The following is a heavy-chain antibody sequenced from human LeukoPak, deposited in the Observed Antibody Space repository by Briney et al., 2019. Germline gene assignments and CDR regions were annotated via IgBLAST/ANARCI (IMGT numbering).Heavy chain of an antibody. CDR3: ARAGFWGGYLYWFDP. Sequence: ASVKVSCKASGYTFTGYYMHWVRQAPGQGLEWMGWINPNSGGTNYAQKFQGRVTMTRDTSISTAYMELSRLRSDDTAVYYCARAGFWGGYLYWFDPWGQGTLVTVSS. CDR1: GYTFTGYY. V-gene: IGHV1-2*02. D-gene: IGHD3-3*01. CDR2: INPNSGGT. J-gene: IGHJ5*02.